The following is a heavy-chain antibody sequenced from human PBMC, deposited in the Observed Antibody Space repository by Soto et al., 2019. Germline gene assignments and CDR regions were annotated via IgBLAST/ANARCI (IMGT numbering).Heavy chain of an antibody. CDR2: IWYDGSDK. CDR1: GFTFSGFG. D-gene: IGHD3-16*01. J-gene: IGHJ4*02. Sequence: GGSLRLSCAASGFTFSGFGMHWVRQAPGKGLECVSIIWYDGSDKYYADSVKGRFTISRDNSKHTLYLQMNSLRAEDTAVYHCAFGNLSYYFDFWGKGPPVTVSS. CDR3: AFGNLSYYFDF. V-gene: IGHV3-33*01.